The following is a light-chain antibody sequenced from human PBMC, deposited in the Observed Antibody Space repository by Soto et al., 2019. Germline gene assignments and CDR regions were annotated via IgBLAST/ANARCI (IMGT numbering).Light chain of an antibody. CDR1: SSDIGAYNY. CDR2: EVH. V-gene: IGLV2-8*01. CDR3: SSYAGSNNLV. J-gene: IGLJ2*01. Sequence: QSALTQPASVSGSPGQSISISCTGSSSDIGAYNYVSWFQQHPGTAPKLLIYEVHDRPSGVPDRFSGSKSGNTASLTVSGLQAEDEADYYCSSYAGSNNLVFGGGTKLTVL.